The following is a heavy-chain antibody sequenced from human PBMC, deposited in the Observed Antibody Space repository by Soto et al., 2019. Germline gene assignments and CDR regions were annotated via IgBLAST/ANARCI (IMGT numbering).Heavy chain of an antibody. CDR2: IIPIFGTA. J-gene: IGHJ5*02. D-gene: IGHD3-10*01. Sequence: QVQLVQSGAEVKKPGSSVKVSCKASGGTFSSYAISWVRQAPGQGREWMGVIIPIFGTANYAQKFQGRVTITADESTRTAYMELSSLRSEDTAVYYCARERGFGELSFDPWGQGTLVTVSS. V-gene: IGHV1-69*01. CDR1: GGTFSSYA. CDR3: ARERGFGELSFDP.